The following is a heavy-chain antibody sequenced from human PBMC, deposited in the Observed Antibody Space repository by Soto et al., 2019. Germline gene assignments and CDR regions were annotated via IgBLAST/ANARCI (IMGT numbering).Heavy chain of an antibody. CDR1: GFTFSSYA. D-gene: IGHD6-6*01. Sequence: PGGSLRLSCAASGFTFSSYAMHWVRQAPGKGLEWVAVISYDGSNKYCADSVKGRFTISRDNSKNTLYLQMNSLRAEDTAVYYCARDPGSSSSYFDYWGQGTLVTVSS. J-gene: IGHJ4*02. CDR2: ISYDGSNK. CDR3: ARDPGSSSSYFDY. V-gene: IGHV3-30-3*01.